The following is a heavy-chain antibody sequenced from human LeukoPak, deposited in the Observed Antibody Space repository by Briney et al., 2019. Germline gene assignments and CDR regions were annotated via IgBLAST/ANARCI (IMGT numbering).Heavy chain of an antibody. Sequence: GESLKISCKGSGYSFTSYWIGWVRQMPGKGLEWVGIIYPDDSDTRYSPSFEGQVTISADKSINTAFLQWSSLKASDTAMYYCARRYGSGSYYRPPHAFDIWGQGTMATVSS. CDR3: ARRYGSGSYYRPPHAFDI. D-gene: IGHD3-10*01. J-gene: IGHJ3*02. CDR1: GYSFTSYW. V-gene: IGHV5-51*01. CDR2: IYPDDSDT.